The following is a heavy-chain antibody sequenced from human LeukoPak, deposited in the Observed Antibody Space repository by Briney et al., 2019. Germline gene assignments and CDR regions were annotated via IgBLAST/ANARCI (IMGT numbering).Heavy chain of an antibody. J-gene: IGHJ6*02. CDR1: GDSISSYY. V-gene: IGHV4-59*08. CDR2: IYCSGGT. Sequence: TSETLSLTCTVSGDSISSYYWSWIRQSPGKGLEWIGHIYCSGGTRYNASLKSRLPVSVDTSKKQFSLKVTSVTAADTAVYYCARHGAGTTGRLYYYNGMDVWGQGTTVTVSS. D-gene: IGHD4-11*01. CDR3: ARHGAGTTGRLYYYNGMDV.